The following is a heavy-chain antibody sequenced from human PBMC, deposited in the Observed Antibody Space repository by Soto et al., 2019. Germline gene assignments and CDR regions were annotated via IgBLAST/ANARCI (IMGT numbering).Heavy chain of an antibody. D-gene: IGHD1-26*01. CDR3: ARRKISPPTRGGASARGGMDV. V-gene: IGHV3-33*01. CDR2: IWNDGNGY. J-gene: IGHJ6*02. CDR1: GFTFNNYG. Sequence: QVQLVESGGGVVQPGRSLRLSCAASGFTFNNYGMHWVRQAPGKGLEWVAVIWNDGNGYYYANSVKGRFTISRDNSKNTLYLQMSSRTAEDTAVYYCARRKISPPTRGGASARGGMDVWGQGTTVTVSS.